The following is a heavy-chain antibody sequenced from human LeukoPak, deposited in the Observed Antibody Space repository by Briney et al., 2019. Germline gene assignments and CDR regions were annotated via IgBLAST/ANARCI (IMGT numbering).Heavy chain of an antibody. V-gene: IGHV1-8*01. CDR3: ARASGGDTMIVVVTNFGY. D-gene: IGHD3-22*01. Sequence: ASVTVSCKASGYTFTSYDINWVRQAPGQGLEWMGWMNPNSGNTGYAQKFQGRVTMTRNTSISTAYMELSSLRSEDTAVYYCARASGGDTMIVVVTNFGYWGQGTLVTVSS. CDR1: GYTFTSYD. J-gene: IGHJ4*02. CDR2: MNPNSGNT.